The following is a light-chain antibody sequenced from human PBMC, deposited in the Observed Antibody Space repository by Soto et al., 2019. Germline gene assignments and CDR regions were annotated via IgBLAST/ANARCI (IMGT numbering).Light chain of an antibody. CDR3: QHFNSYPWT. CDR1: QTISSW. CDR2: KAS. Sequence: DRQMTQSPSTLSGSVGDRDTITCRASQTISSWLAWYQQKPGKAPKLLIYKASTLKSGVPSRLSGSGSGTEFTLTISSLQPDDFATYYCQHFNSYPWTFGQGTKVDIK. J-gene: IGKJ1*01. V-gene: IGKV1-5*03.